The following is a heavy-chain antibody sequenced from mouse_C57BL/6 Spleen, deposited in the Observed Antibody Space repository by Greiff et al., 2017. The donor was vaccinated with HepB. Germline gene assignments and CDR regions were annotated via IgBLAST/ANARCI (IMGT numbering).Heavy chain of an antibody. D-gene: IGHD4-1*01. CDR1: GFTFSDYG. V-gene: IGHV5-17*01. Sequence: EVKLVESGGGLVKPGGSLKLSCAASGFTFSDYGMHWVRQAPEKGLEWVAYISSGSSTIYYADTVKGRFTISRDIAKNTLFLQMTSLRSEDTAMYYCARRAGRAMDYWGQGTSVTVSS. CDR3: ARRAGRAMDY. CDR2: ISSGSSTI. J-gene: IGHJ4*01.